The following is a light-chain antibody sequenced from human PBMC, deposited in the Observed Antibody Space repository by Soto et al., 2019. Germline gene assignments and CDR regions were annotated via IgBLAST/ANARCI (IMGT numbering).Light chain of an antibody. Sequence: QSALTQPASVSGSPGQSIAISCTGTSSDVGAYDYVSWYQQHPDRAPRLVIYEVSNRPSGVSNRFSGSKSVNTATLTISGLQAEDEADYYCASQTTTNTRVFGTGTKLTVL. V-gene: IGLV2-14*03. CDR3: ASQTTTNTRV. CDR2: EVS. CDR1: SSDVGAYDY. J-gene: IGLJ1*01.